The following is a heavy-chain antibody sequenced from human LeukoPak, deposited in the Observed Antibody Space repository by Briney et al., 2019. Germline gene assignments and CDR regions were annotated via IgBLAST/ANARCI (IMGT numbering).Heavy chain of an antibody. Sequence: QPGGSLRLSCAASGFTFSSLWMSWVRQAPGKGLEWVASIKHDGTEKYYVDSVKGRFTISRDNAKNSLYLQMNSLGAEDTAVYYCAGGGPLAGWFGYWGQGSLVTVSS. CDR1: GFTFSSLW. V-gene: IGHV3-7*01. CDR3: AGGGPLAGWFGY. J-gene: IGHJ4*02. D-gene: IGHD3-10*01. CDR2: IKHDGTEK.